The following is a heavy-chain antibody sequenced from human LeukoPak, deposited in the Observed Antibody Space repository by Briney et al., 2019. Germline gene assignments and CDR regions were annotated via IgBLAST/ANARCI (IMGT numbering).Heavy chain of an antibody. V-gene: IGHV3-21*01. CDR2: ISSSSSYI. Sequence: GGSLRLSCAASGFTFSSYSMNWVRQAPGKGLEWVSSISSSSSYIYYADSVKGRFTISRDNSKNTLYLQMNSLRPEGTAVYYCARDRGSYAWDYWGQGTLVTVSS. CDR1: GFTFSSYS. CDR3: ARDRGSYAWDY. D-gene: IGHD5-12*01. J-gene: IGHJ4*02.